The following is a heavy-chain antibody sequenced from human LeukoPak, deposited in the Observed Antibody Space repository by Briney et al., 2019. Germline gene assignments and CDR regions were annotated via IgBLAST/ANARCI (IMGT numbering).Heavy chain of an antibody. Sequence: ASVKVSCKASGYTFASYGISWVRQAPGQGLEWMGWISVYNGNTNYAQKLQGRVTMTTDTSTSTAYMELRSLRSDDTAVYYCASPYCSGGTCYAHDAFDIWGQGTMVTVSS. CDR3: ASPYCSGGTCYAHDAFDI. CDR2: ISVYNGNT. J-gene: IGHJ3*02. CDR1: GYTFASYG. V-gene: IGHV1-18*01. D-gene: IGHD2-15*01.